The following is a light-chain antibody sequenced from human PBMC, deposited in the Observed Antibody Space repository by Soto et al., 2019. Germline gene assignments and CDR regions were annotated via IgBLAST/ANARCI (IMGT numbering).Light chain of an antibody. V-gene: IGLV2-8*01. Sequence: QSALTQPPSASGSPGQSVTISCTGTPSDVGGSNSVSWYQQHPGKAPNLMIYDVNQRPSGVPVRFSGSKTGNTASLTVSGPRAEDESYCLCCAYAPSDVVFGGGTKLTVL. CDR2: DVN. CDR3: CAYAPSDVV. J-gene: IGLJ2*01. CDR1: PSDVGGSNS.